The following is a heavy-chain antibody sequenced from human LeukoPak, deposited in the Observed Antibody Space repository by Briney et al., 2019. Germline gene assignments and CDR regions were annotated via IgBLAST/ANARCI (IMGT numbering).Heavy chain of an antibody. V-gene: IGHV3-7*04. J-gene: IGHJ4*02. CDR2: IKQDGSEK. CDR1: GFTFSSYS. D-gene: IGHD6-19*01. Sequence: GGSLRLSCAASGFTFSSYSMNWVRQAPGKGLEWVANIKQDGSEKYYVDFVKGRFTISRDNAKNSLYLQMNSLRAEDTAVYYCARGADYFTYWGQGTLVTVSS. CDR3: ARGADYFTY.